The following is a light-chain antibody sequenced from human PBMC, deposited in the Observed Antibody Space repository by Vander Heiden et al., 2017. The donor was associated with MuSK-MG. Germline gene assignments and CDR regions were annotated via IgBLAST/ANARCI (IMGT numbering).Light chain of an antibody. J-gene: IGKJ1*01. CDR3: RQSLQTPRT. CDR1: QSLLHSNGYNY. Sequence: DLVMTQYPLSLPVTPGETASISCRSSQSLLHSNGYNYLDWYLQRPGQSPQLLIYLGSNRASGVPDRFSGSGSGTDFTLKISRVEAEDVGVFYCRQSLQTPRTFGQGTKVEIK. CDR2: LGS. V-gene: IGKV2-28*01.